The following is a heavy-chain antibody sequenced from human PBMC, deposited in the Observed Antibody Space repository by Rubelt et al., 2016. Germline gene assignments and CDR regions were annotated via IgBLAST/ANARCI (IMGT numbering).Heavy chain of an antibody. V-gene: IGHV3-30*18. J-gene: IGHJ4*02. CDR3: AKGGLIAPTSPLDS. CDR1: GFTFSSYA. CDR2: ISYDGSRK. Sequence: QAQLVESGGGVVQPGKSLRLSCEASGFTFSSYAMHWVRQGPGKGLEWMAVISYDGSRKYYAESVKGRFTISIENSQNTLFLQMNSLQPEDSAVYYCAKGGLIAPTSPLDSWGQGTLVTVSS. D-gene: IGHD3-16*01.